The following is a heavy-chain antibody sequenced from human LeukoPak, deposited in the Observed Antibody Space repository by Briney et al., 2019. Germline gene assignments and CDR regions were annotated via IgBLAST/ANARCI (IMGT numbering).Heavy chain of an antibody. D-gene: IGHD5-24*01. J-gene: IGHJ6*03. CDR1: GGSISSSNW. CDR2: IYHSGST. CDR3: AREGRYRYGYNEYHSYMDI. V-gene: IGHV4-4*02. Sequence: SETLSLTCAVSGGSISSSNWWSWVRQPPGKGLEWIGEIYHSGSTNYNPSLKSRVTISVDKSKNQFSLKLSSVTAAETAVYYCAREGRYRYGYNEYHSYMDIWGKGTTVTVSS.